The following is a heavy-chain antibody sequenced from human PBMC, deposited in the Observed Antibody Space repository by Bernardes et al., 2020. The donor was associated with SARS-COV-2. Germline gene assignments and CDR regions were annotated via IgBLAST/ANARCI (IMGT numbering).Heavy chain of an antibody. J-gene: IGHJ4*02. CDR1: SDSISSYY. D-gene: IGHD6-13*01. V-gene: IGHV4-59*01. CDR2: IYHSGST. Sequence: SETLSLTRTVSSDSISSYYWSWIRQPPGKGLEWIGYIYHSGSTKYKPSLKSRVTISADTSNSQFSLKLSSVTAADTAVYYCARGFGSNWYYFDYWGQGILVTVSS. CDR3: ARGFGSNWYYFDY.